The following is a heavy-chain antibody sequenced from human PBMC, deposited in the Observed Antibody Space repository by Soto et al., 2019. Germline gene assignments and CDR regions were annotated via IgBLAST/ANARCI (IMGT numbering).Heavy chain of an antibody. CDR2: ISIGSGSI. D-gene: IGHD3-22*01. CDR1: GFSFSNYA. V-gene: IGHV3-48*02. J-gene: IGHJ3*01. Sequence: EVQLVEAGGGLVQPGGSRRVSCAASGFSFSNYAMNWVRQAPGKGLEWVSYISIGSGSIFYADSVKGRFPISRDDAKNSLYLQMNTLRDGDTAVYYCVRDDSWAFDFWGHGTMVTVSS. CDR3: VRDDSWAFDF.